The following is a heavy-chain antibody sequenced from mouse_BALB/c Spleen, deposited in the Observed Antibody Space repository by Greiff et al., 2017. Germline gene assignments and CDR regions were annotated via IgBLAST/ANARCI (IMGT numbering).Heavy chain of an antibody. CDR3: AREDYGSSGVGFAY. V-gene: IGHV3-6*02. J-gene: IGHJ3*01. Sequence: EVHLVESGPGLVKPSQSLSLTCSVTGYSITSGYYWNWIRQFPGNKLEWMGYISYDGSNNYNPSLKNRISITRDTSKNQFFLKLNSVTTEDTATYYCAREDYGSSGVGFAYWGQGTLVTVSA. CDR1: GYSITSGYY. D-gene: IGHD1-1*01. CDR2: ISYDGSN.